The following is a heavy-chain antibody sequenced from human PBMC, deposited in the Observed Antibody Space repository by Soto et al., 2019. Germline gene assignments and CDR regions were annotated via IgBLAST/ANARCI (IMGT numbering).Heavy chain of an antibody. V-gene: IGHV3-33*01. CDR1: GFTFSSYG. Sequence: GSLRLSCAASGFTFSSYGMHWVRQAPGKGLEWVALIWYDGSNKYYADSVKGRFTISRDGSKNTLYLQMNSLRAEDTAVYYCARDAYLGSGSYAYWGQGTLVTVSS. J-gene: IGHJ4*02. D-gene: IGHD3-10*01. CDR3: ARDAYLGSGSYAY. CDR2: IWYDGSNK.